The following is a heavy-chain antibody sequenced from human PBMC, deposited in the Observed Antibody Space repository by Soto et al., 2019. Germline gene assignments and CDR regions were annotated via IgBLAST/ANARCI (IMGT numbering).Heavy chain of an antibody. CDR1: GGSFSGCS. Sequence: SETLSLTCAVYGGSFSGCSWSWIRQPPGKGLEGIGEINHSGSTNYNPSLKSRVTISVDTSKNQFSLKLSSVTAADTAVYYCARPHLAAAGIRGWFDPWGQGTLVTVSS. V-gene: IGHV4-34*01. CDR2: INHSGST. D-gene: IGHD6-13*01. J-gene: IGHJ5*02. CDR3: ARPHLAAAGIRGWFDP.